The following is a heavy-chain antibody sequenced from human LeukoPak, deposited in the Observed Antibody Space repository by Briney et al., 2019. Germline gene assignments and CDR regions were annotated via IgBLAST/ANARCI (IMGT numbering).Heavy chain of an antibody. CDR2: INSDGSTT. D-gene: IGHD6-19*01. CDR1: GFTFSSYW. J-gene: IGHJ4*02. CDR3: ARVIYSGWEGELSD. V-gene: IGHV3-74*01. Sequence: GGSLRLSCAASGFTFSSYWMHWVRQAPGKGLVWVSRINSDGSTTSYADSVMGRFTISGDNAKNSLYLQMNSLRAGDTAVYYCARVIYSGWEGELSDWGQGTLVTVSS.